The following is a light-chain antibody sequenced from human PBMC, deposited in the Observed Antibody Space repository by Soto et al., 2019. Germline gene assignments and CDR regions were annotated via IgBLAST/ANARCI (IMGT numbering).Light chain of an antibody. Sequence: EVLLTQSPATLSVSPGESVTLSCRASQSINTFLAWYQQKPGQAPRLLIYDASSMAAGVPARFSGRGSGTDFTLTINSLEPEDFAVYHCQQRSIWPRTFGGGTRVE. CDR1: QSINTF. J-gene: IGKJ4*01. CDR3: QQRSIWPRT. CDR2: DAS. V-gene: IGKV3-11*01.